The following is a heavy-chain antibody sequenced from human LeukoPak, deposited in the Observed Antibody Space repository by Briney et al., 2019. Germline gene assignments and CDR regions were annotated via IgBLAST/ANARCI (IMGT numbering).Heavy chain of an antibody. D-gene: IGHD3-10*01. V-gene: IGHV1-8*01. J-gene: IGHJ6*02. CDR3: ARFRGSLTRYYYGMDV. Sequence: GASVKVSCKVSGYTFTSYDINWVRQAAGQGLEWMGWMNPNSGNTGYAQKFQGRVTMTRNTSISTAYMELSSLRSEDTAVYYCARFRGSLTRYYYGMDVWGQGTTVTVSS. CDR2: MNPNSGNT. CDR1: GYTFTSYD.